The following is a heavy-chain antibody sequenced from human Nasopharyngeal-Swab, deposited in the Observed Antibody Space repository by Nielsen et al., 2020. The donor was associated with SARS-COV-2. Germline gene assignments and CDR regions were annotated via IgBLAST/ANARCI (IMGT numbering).Heavy chain of an antibody. V-gene: IGHV6-1*01. CDR1: GDSVSSSTTA. CDR2: TYYRSKWYN. Sequence: LRLSCAISGDSVSSSTTAWNWIRQSPSRGLEWLGRTYYRSKWYNDYALSVRSRITIKPDTSKNQFSLQLNSVTPEDTAVYYCVKLVGAAPDVWGQGTTVTVSS. D-gene: IGHD2-15*01. J-gene: IGHJ6*02. CDR3: VKLVGAAPDV.